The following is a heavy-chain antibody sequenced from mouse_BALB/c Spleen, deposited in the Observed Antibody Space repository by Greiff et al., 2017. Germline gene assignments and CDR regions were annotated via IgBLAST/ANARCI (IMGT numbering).Heavy chain of an antibody. CDR1: GYTFTSYW. CDR3: ARDGNFDY. Sequence: VQLQESGAELAKPGASVKMSCKASGYTFTSYWMHWVKQRPGQGLEWIGYINPSTGYTEYNQKFKDKATLTADKSSSTAYMQLSSLTSEDSAVYYCARDGNFDYWGQGTTLTVSS. CDR2: INPSTGYT. J-gene: IGHJ2*01. D-gene: IGHD1-1*01. V-gene: IGHV1-7*01.